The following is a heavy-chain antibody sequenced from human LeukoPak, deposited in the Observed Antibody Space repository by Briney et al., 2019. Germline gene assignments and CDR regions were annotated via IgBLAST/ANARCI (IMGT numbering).Heavy chain of an antibody. CDR1: GYTCIGYY. J-gene: IGHJ4*02. D-gene: IGHD3-22*01. Sequence: ASVKVSCKASGYTCIGYYMHWVRQAPGQGLEWVGWINPKSGGTKYAQKFQGRVTMTRDTSISTSYMELSSLRSDDTAVYFCARDPPHSGFARYYFDYWGQGTLVTASS. V-gene: IGHV1-2*02. CDR3: ARDPPHSGFARYYFDY. CDR2: INPKSGGT.